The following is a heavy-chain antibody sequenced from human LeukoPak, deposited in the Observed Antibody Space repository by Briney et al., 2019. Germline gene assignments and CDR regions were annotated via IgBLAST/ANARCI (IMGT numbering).Heavy chain of an antibody. CDR3: ARGGLTGYPNYFDY. CDR2: ISSSSSYI. V-gene: IGHV3-21*04. Sequence: GGSLRLSCAASGFTFSSYSMNWVRQAPGKGLEWVSSISSSSSYIYYADSVKGRFTISRDNAKNSLYLQMNSLRAEDTAVYYCARGGLTGYPNYFDYWGQGTLVTVSS. J-gene: IGHJ4*02. D-gene: IGHD3-9*01. CDR1: GFTFSSYS.